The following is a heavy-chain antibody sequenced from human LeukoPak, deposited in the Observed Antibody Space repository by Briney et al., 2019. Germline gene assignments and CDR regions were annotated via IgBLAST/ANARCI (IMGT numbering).Heavy chain of an antibody. CDR2: INHSGST. V-gene: IGHV4-34*01. Sequence: SETLSLTCTVSGGPITSYYWSWIRQPPGKGLEWIGEINHSGSTNYNPSLKSRVTISVDTSKNQFSLKLSSVTAADTAVYYCARGPGYCSGGSCSPYYFDYWGQGTLVTVSS. J-gene: IGHJ4*02. CDR1: GGPITSYY. D-gene: IGHD2-15*01. CDR3: ARGPGYCSGGSCSPYYFDY.